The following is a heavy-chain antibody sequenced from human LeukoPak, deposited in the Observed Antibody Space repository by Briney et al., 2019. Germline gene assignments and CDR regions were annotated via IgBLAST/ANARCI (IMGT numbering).Heavy chain of an antibody. J-gene: IGHJ4*02. Sequence: PSETLSLTCAVYGGSFSGYYWGWIRQPPGKRLEWIGSIYHSGSTYYNPSLKSRVTISVDTSKNQLSLKLSSVTAADTAVYYCARYGPVNSANDYWGQGTLVTVSS. CDR1: GGSFSGYY. CDR3: ARYGPVNSANDY. CDR2: IYHSGST. D-gene: IGHD1-26*01. V-gene: IGHV4-34*10.